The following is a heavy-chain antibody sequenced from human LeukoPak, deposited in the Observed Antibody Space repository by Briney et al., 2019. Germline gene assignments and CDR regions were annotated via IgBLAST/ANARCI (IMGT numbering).Heavy chain of an antibody. J-gene: IGHJ4*02. CDR2: IHSDGSST. CDR1: GFTFSSYW. D-gene: IGHD2-15*01. CDR3: ARDQLYCSGGICYFDY. V-gene: IGHV3-74*01. Sequence: GGSLRLSCAASGFTFSSYWMHWVRQAPGKGLVWVSRIHSDGSSTTYADSVKGRFTISRDNAKNTLYLQMNNLRAEDTAVYYCARDQLYCSGGICYFDYWGQGILVTVSS.